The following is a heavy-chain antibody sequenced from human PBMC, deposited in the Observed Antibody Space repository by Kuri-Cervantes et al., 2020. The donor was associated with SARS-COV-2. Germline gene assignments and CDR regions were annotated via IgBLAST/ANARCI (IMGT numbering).Heavy chain of an antibody. CDR2: INPNSGGT. V-gene: IGHV1-2*02. Sequence: ASVKVSCKASGYTFTGYYMHWVRQAPGQGLEWMGCINPNSGGTNYAQKLQGRVTMTTDTSTSTAYMELRSLRSDDTAVYYCARYASMPPHFLYYYYMDVWGKGTTVTVSS. CDR1: GYTFTGYY. CDR3: ARYASMPPHFLYYYYMDV. D-gene: IGHD2/OR15-2a*01. J-gene: IGHJ6*03.